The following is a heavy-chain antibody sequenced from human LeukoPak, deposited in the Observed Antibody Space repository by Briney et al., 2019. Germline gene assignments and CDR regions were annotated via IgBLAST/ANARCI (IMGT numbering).Heavy chain of an antibody. CDR2: INPNSGGT. CDR3: ARDRGGDFWSGCQDY. D-gene: IGHD3-3*01. V-gene: IGHV1-2*02. CDR1: GYTFTGYY. J-gene: IGHJ4*02. Sequence: ASVKVSCKASGYTFTGYYMHWVRQAPGQGLECMGWINPNSGGTNYAQKFQGRVTMTRDTSISTAYMELSRLRSDDTAVYYCARDRGGDFWSGCQDYWGQGTLVTVSS.